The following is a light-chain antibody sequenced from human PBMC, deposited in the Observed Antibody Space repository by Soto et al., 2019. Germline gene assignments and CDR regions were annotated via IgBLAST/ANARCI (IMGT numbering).Light chain of an antibody. CDR1: QSVSSSS. J-gene: IGKJ1*01. V-gene: IGKV3-20*01. Sequence: EIVLTQSPGTLSLSPGERATLSCRASQSVSSSSLAWYQQKPGQDPXLIIYRASSRATGIPDRFTGSGSGTEFTLTISRLEPEDFAVDFCQQYGTSPTFGQGTKVDIK. CDR3: QQYGTSPT. CDR2: RAS.